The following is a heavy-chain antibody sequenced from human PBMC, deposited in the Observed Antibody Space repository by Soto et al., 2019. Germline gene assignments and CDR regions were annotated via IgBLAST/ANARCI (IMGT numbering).Heavy chain of an antibody. CDR2: IHNTGSP. J-gene: IGHJ4*02. CDR1: GGSISSGDYY. CDR3: ARSRHSGSYFFDY. D-gene: IGHD1-26*01. Sequence: SETLSLTCTASGGSISSGDYYRSWIRQPPGKGLEWIAYIHNTGSPYYNLSLKSRLTISIDTSKNHFSLRLSSVTAADTAVYFCARSRHSGSYFFDYWGQGILVTVSS. V-gene: IGHV4-30-4*01.